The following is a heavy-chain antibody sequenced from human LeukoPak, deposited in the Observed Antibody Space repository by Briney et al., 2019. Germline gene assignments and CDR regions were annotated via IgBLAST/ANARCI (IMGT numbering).Heavy chain of an antibody. CDR2: MNPNSGNT. J-gene: IGHJ5*02. CDR3: ARGWFPFFTMTESDWFDP. V-gene: IGHV1-8*03. CDR1: GYTFTDYY. D-gene: IGHD3-22*01. Sequence: GATVKISCKVSGYTFTDYYMHWVQQAPGKGLEWMGWMNPNSGNTGYAQKFQGRVTITRNTSISTAYMELSSLRSEDTAVYYCARGWFPFFTMTESDWFDPWGQGTLVTVSS.